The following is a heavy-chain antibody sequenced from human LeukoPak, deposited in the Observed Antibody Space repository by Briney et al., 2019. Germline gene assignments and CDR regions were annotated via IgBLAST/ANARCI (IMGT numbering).Heavy chain of an antibody. D-gene: IGHD6-13*01. J-gene: IGHJ4*02. CDR2: TNWNGGSR. CDR3: TRGTYSSNWFLHY. CDR1: GFNFDDYG. Sequence: PGGALRLSCAASGFNFDDYGMGWVRQVPGKGVGWVSGTNWNGGSRGYADSVKGRFTISRDNAENSLYLQMNSLRAEDTGLYYCTRGTYSSNWFLHYCGQGTLVTVSS. V-gene: IGHV3-20*04.